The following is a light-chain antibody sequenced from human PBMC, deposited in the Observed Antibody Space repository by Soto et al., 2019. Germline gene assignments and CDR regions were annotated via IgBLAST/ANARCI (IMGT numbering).Light chain of an antibody. CDR3: QQSYGTPIT. J-gene: IGKJ5*01. CDR2: FAS. V-gene: IGKV1-39*01. CDR1: QSIRVY. Sequence: IQLTQSPSSLSASVGGGVTITCRASQSIRVYLNWYQQKPGKAPNLLIYFASSLRSEVPSRFSGSGSGTDFTLTITSLQPEDFATYYCQQSYGTPITFGQGTQL.